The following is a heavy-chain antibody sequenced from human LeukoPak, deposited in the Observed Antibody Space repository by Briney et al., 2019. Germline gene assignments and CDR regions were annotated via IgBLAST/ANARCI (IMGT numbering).Heavy chain of an antibody. CDR2: ISYDGSNK. V-gene: IGHV3-30*18. Sequence: GGSLRLSCAASGFTFSSYAMSWVRQAPGKGLEWVAVISYDGSNKYYADSVKGRFTISRDNSKNTLYLQMNSLRAEDTAVYYCAKDYGNAVFDYWGQGTLVTVSS. J-gene: IGHJ4*02. CDR3: AKDYGNAVFDY. D-gene: IGHD1-1*01. CDR1: GFTFSSYA.